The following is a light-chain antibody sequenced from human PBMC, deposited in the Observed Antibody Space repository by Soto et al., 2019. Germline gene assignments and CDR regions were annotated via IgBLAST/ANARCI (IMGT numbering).Light chain of an antibody. J-gene: IGKJ1*01. CDR3: QQYHNWWT. V-gene: IGKV3-15*01. CDR1: QSVSSN. Sequence: EIVMTQSPATPSVSPGERATLSCRASQSVSSNLAWYQQKPGQAPRLLIYGASTRATGVPTRFSGSGSGTEFTLTVSSLQSEDFAVYYCQQYHNWWTFGQGTKVDIK. CDR2: GAS.